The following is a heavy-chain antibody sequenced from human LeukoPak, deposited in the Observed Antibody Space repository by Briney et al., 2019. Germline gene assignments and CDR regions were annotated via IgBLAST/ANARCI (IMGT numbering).Heavy chain of an antibody. V-gene: IGHV1-69*13. CDR1: GGTFSSYA. Sequence: SVKVSCKASGGTFSSYAISWVRQAPGQGLEWMGGIIPIFGTANYAQKFQGRVTITADESTSTAYMELSSLRSEDTAVYYCVSLPLGMAAAANFDYWGQGTLVTVSS. D-gene: IGHD6-13*01. CDR3: VSLPLGMAAAANFDY. CDR2: IIPIFGTA. J-gene: IGHJ4*02.